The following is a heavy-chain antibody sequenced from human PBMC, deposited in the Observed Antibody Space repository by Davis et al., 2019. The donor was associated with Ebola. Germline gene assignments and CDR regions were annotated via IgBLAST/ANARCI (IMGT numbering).Heavy chain of an antibody. J-gene: IGHJ6*02. CDR2: INPNSGGT. D-gene: IGHD6-6*01. Sequence: ASAKVSCKASAYTFTGYYMHWVRQAPGQGLEWMGWINPNSGGTNYAQKFQGWVTMTRDTSISTAYMELSRLRSGDTAVYYSARYRPRSPSLSRYYYGMDVWGQGTTVTVSS. CDR1: AYTFTGYY. V-gene: IGHV1-2*04. CDR3: ARYRPRSPSLSRYYYGMDV.